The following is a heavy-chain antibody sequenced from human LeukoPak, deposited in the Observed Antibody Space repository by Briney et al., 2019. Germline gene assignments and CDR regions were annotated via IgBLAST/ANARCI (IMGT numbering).Heavy chain of an antibody. CDR1: GFTFSSYA. V-gene: IGHV3-30*04. J-gene: IGHJ4*02. D-gene: IGHD2-8*01. CDR3: AREGMVYASDY. CDR2: ISYDGSNK. Sequence: GRSLRLSCEGSGFTFSSYAMHWVRQAPGKGLEWVAVISYDGSNKYYADSVKGRFTISRDNSKNTLYLQMNSLRAEDTAVYYCAREGMVYASDYWGQGTLVTVSS.